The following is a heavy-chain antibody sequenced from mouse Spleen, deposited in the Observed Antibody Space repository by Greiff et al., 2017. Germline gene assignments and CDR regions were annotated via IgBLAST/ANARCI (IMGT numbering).Heavy chain of an antibody. V-gene: IGHV1-7*01. J-gene: IGHJ1*01. D-gene: IGHD1-1*01. CDR2: INPSSGYT. CDR3: ASMFYGSSYVDWYFDV. CDR1: GYTFTSYW. Sequence: QVQLKQSGAELAKPGASVKLSCKASGYTFTSYWMHWVKQRPGQGLEWIGYINPSSGYTKYNQKFKDKATLTADTSSSTAYMQLSSLTSEDSAVYYCASMFYGSSYVDWYFDVWGAGTTVTVSS.